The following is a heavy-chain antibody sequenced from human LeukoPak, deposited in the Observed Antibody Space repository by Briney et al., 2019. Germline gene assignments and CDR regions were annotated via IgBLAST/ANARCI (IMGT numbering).Heavy chain of an antibody. J-gene: IGHJ4*02. V-gene: IGHV3-30*18. CDR2: ISYDGNTR. D-gene: IGHD2-8*01. CDR3: AKTEIVLMMYVGVDY. CDR1: GFTFSNYG. Sequence: PGGSLRLSCAASGFTFSNYGMHWVRQAPGKGLEWVAVISYDGNTRYYADSVKGRFTISRDNSKNTLYLQMSSLTDEDSAVYYCAKTEIVLMMYVGVDYWGQGTLVTVSS.